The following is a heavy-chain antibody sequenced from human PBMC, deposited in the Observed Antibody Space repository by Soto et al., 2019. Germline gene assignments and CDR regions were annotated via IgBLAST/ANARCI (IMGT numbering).Heavy chain of an antibody. CDR1: GGSISSYY. V-gene: IGHV4-59*01. J-gene: IGHJ4*02. CDR3: ARVSYCGGDCYQYYFDY. D-gene: IGHD2-21*02. Sequence: SETLSLTCTVSGGSISSYYWSWIRQPPGKGLEWIGYIYYSGRTNYNPSLKSRVTISVDTSKNQFSLKLSSVTAADTAVYYCARVSYCGGDCYQYYFDYWGQGTLVTVSS. CDR2: IYYSGRT.